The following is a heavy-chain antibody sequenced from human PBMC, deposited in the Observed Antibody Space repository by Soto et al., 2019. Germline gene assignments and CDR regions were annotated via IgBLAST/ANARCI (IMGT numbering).Heavy chain of an antibody. V-gene: IGHV4-59*01. J-gene: IGHJ5*02. CDR3: ARASQLRFLEWDHNWFDP. CDR2: IYYSGST. D-gene: IGHD3-3*01. Sequence: SETLSLTCTVSGGSISSYYWSWIRQPPGKGLEWIGYIYYSGSTNYNPSLKSRVTISVDTSKNQFSLKLSSVTAADTAVYYCARASQLRFLEWDHNWFDPWGQGTLVTVSS. CDR1: GGSISSYY.